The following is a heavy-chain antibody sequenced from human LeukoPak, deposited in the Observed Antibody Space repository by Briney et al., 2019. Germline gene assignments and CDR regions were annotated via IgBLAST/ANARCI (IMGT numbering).Heavy chain of an antibody. CDR1: GGSISSYY. J-gene: IGHJ4*02. Sequence: SETLSLTCTVSGGSISSYYWSWIRQPPGKGLEWIVYIYYSESTNYNPSLKSRVTISVDTSKNQFSLKLSSVTAADTAVYYCARGGSGSYHRTINPLDYWGQGTLVTVSS. V-gene: IGHV4-59*01. D-gene: IGHD1-26*01. CDR2: IYYSEST. CDR3: ARGGSGSYHRTINPLDY.